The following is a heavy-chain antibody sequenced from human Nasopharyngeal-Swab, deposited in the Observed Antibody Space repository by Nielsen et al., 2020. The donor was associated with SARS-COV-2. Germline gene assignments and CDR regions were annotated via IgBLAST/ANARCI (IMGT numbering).Heavy chain of an antibody. CDR3: ARLGRSMIVVVIRPGYFDL. V-gene: IGHV4-38-2*01. CDR1: GYSISSGYY. Sequence: SETLSLTCAVSGYSISSGYYWGWIRQPPGKGLEWIGSIYHSGSTYYNPSLKSRVTISVDTSKNQFSLKLSSVTAADTAVYYCARLGRSMIVVVIRPGYFDLWGRGTLVTVSS. D-gene: IGHD3-22*01. CDR2: IYHSGST. J-gene: IGHJ2*01.